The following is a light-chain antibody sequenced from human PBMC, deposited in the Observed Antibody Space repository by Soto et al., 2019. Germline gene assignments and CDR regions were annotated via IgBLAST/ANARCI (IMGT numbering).Light chain of an antibody. Sequence: DMQMTQSPSSVSASVGDKVTITCRASQGIGTWLAWYQVKPGKAPKLLIFAASTLQSGVPSRFSGSGSETDFTLTISRLQSEDFATYYCHESNSFLTFGGGTKVEIK. V-gene: IGKV1-12*01. CDR3: HESNSFLT. CDR1: QGIGTW. CDR2: AAS. J-gene: IGKJ4*01.